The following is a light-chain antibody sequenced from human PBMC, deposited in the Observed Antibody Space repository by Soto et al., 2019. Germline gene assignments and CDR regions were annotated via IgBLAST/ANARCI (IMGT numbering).Light chain of an antibody. CDR3: QQSYTSPRT. Sequence: DIQMTQSPSSLSASVGDRVTITCRASETINKYLTWYQQKPGKAPKVLIFGVSTLQSGVPSRFSGSGSGTDFTLTISSMHPEDFAKYYCQQSYTSPRTFGQGTKVDIK. V-gene: IGKV1-39*01. CDR2: GVS. CDR1: ETINKY. J-gene: IGKJ1*01.